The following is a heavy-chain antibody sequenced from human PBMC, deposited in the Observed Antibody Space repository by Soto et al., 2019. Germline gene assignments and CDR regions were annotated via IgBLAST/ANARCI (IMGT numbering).Heavy chain of an antibody. V-gene: IGHV3-74*01. CDR3: ARGQWGAFEL. Sequence: DVQLVESGGGSVQPGGSLSLSCAATGFTFSYYWMHWVRQAPGKGLVWVSRIHSDGSSTTDADSVKGRFTISRDNAKNTLYLQMTSLRAEDTAVSYCARGQWGAFELWGQGTMVTVAS. D-gene: IGHD1-26*01. CDR1: GFTFSYYW. CDR2: IHSDGSST. J-gene: IGHJ3*01.